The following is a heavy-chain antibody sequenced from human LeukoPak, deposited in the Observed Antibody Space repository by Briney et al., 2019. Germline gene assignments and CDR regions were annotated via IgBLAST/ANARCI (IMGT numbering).Heavy chain of an antibody. CDR2: ISSSGSTI. CDR1: GFTFSDYY. V-gene: IGHV3-11*01. CDR3: ARAHDYELPYDY. Sequence: GGSLRLSCAASGFTFSDYYMSWIRQAPGKGMEWVSYISSSGSTIYYADSVKGRFTISRDNAKNSLYLQMNSLRAEDTAVYYCARAHDYELPYDYWGQGTLVTVSS. D-gene: IGHD5-12*01. J-gene: IGHJ4*02.